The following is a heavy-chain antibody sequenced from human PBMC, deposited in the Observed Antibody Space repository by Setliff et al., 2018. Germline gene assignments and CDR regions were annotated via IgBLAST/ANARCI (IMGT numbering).Heavy chain of an antibody. V-gene: IGHV4-38-2*02. CDR2: ISHSGST. CDR1: GYSISSGHY. J-gene: IGHJ4*02. CDR3: ARDLGHGGDSDY. Sequence: NPSETLSLTCTVSGYSISSGHYWGWIRQPPGKGLEWIGSISHSGSTYYNPSLKSRVTMSIDTSKNQVSLKLNSVTATDTAVYYCARDLGHGGDSDYWGQGILVTVSS. D-gene: IGHD2-21*02.